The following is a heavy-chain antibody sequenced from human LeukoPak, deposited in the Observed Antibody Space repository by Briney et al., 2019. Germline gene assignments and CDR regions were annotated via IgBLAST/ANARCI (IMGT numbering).Heavy chain of an antibody. V-gene: IGHV1-8*03. CDR3: ATGRGAARRSKYYYYYMDV. CDR1: GYTFTSYD. D-gene: IGHD6-6*01. Sequence: ASVKVSCKASGYTFTSYDINWVRQATGQGLEWMGWMNPNSGNTGYAQKFQGRVTITRNTSISTAYMELSSLRSEDTAVYYCATGRGAARRSKYYYYYMDVWGKGTTVTVSS. CDR2: MNPNSGNT. J-gene: IGHJ6*03.